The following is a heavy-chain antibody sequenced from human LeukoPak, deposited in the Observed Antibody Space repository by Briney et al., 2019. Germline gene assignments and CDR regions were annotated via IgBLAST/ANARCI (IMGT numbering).Heavy chain of an antibody. Sequence: PSETLSLTCTVSGGSISSSNYSWGWIRQPPGKGLEWIGSIYYSGSTYYNPSLKSRVTISVDTSKNQFSVKLSSVTAADTAVYYCARSQKTRGSSWSVDYYYCGMDVWGQGTTVTVSS. CDR3: ARSQKTRGSSWSVDYYYCGMDV. V-gene: IGHV4-39*01. CDR2: IYYSGST. CDR1: GGSISSSNYS. J-gene: IGHJ6*02. D-gene: IGHD6-13*01.